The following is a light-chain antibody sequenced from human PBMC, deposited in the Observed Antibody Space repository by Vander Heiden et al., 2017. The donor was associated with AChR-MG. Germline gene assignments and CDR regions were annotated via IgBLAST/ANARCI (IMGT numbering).Light chain of an antibody. CDR1: QSVSSSY. V-gene: IGKV3-20*01. J-gene: IGKJ5*01. CDR3: QQYGSSPIT. Sequence: EIVLTQSPGTLSLSPGERATLSCRASQSVSSSYLAWYQQKGGQAPRLLISGASVRATGIPDRFSGSGSGTDFTLTISRLEPEDFAVYYCQQYGSSPITFGRRTRLEIK. CDR2: GAS.